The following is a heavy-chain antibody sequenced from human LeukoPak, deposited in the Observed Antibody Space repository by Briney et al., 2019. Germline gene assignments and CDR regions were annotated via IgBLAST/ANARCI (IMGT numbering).Heavy chain of an antibody. CDR1: GFTFSSYG. J-gene: IGHJ5*02. D-gene: IGHD1-26*01. V-gene: IGHV3-23*01. CDR2: IVPSGGTT. Sequence: GGSLRLSCAASGFTFSSYGMNWVRQAPGKGLEWVSGIVPSGGTTYYADSVKGRFTISRDNFKNTMYLQMNSLRAEDTAVYYCAKDYEPLVGVHRWGDWFDPWGQGTLVTVSP. CDR3: AKDYEPLVGVHRWGDWFDP.